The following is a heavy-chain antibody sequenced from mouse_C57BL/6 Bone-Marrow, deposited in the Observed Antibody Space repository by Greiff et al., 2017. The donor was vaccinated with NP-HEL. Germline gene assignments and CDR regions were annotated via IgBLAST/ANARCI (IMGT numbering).Heavy chain of an antibody. V-gene: IGHV1-50*01. Sequence: QVQLQQPGAELVQPGASVKLSCKASGYTFTSYWMQWVKQRPGPGLEWIGEIDPSDSYTNYNQKFKGKATLTVDTSSSTAYMQRSSLTSEDSAVYYCARRRDYDDVLDYWGQGTTLTGSS. J-gene: IGHJ2*01. CDR1: GYTFTSYW. CDR3: ARRRDYDDVLDY. D-gene: IGHD2-4*01. CDR2: IDPSDSYT.